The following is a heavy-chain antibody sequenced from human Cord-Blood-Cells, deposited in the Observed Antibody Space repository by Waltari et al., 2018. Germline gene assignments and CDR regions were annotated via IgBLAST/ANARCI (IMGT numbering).Heavy chain of an antibody. V-gene: IGHV1-18*01. CDR2: ISAYNGNT. CDR1: GYTFTSFI. CDR3: ARVLVGIVGATHAFDI. D-gene: IGHD1-26*01. Sequence: QVQLVKYGAEVQKPEASVRVSCKASGYTFTSFIISWVGQDLGQGLEWMGWISAYNGNTNYAQKLQGRVTMTTDTSTSTAYMELRSLRSDDTAVYYCARVLVGIVGATHAFDIWGQGTMVTVSS. J-gene: IGHJ3*02.